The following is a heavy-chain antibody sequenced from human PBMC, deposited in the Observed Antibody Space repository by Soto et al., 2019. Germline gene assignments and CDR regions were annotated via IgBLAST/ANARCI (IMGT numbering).Heavy chain of an antibody. CDR2: ISWNSGSI. J-gene: IGHJ6*03. CDR3: AKDRSYDFWSGYYTGSRDYYYYYMDV. V-gene: IGHV3-9*01. D-gene: IGHD3-3*01. CDR1: GFTFDDYA. Sequence: GGSLRLSCAASGFTFDDYAMRWVRQAPGKGLEWVSGISWNSGSIGYADSVKGRFTISRDNAKNSLYLQMNSLRAEDTALYYCAKDRSYDFWSGYYTGSRDYYYYYMDVWGKGTTVTVSS.